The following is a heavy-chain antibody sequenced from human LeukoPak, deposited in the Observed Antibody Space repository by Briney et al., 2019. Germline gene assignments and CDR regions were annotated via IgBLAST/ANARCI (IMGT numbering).Heavy chain of an antibody. Sequence: PSETLSLTCTVHGHSISSGYYWGWIRQTPGKGLEWIGIIYHAGTTYYNSSLKRRVTISVDKYKNQVSLKLNFVTAADTAVYYCARKGRGPYGSVNGYFDYWGQGTLVTVSS. D-gene: IGHD3-10*01. CDR3: ARKGRGPYGSVNGYFDY. CDR1: GHSISSGYY. V-gene: IGHV4-38-2*02. CDR2: IYHAGTT. J-gene: IGHJ4*02.